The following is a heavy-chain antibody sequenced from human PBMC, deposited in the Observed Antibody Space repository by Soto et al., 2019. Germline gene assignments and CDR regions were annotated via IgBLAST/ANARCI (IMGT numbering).Heavy chain of an antibody. D-gene: IGHD1-26*01. CDR2: MSSDGSKI. Sequence: QVQLVESGGGAVQPGESLRLSCVASGFDFTYYAMHWVRQAPGKGLEAVAVMSSDGSKIHHTDSVKGRFTISRDNSKNTVYLQMSSLRKEDTAVYFCAKDEGVGGTLGLFDYWGQGTLFSVSS. J-gene: IGHJ4*02. CDR1: GFDFTYYA. V-gene: IGHV3-30*18. CDR3: AKDEGVGGTLGLFDY.